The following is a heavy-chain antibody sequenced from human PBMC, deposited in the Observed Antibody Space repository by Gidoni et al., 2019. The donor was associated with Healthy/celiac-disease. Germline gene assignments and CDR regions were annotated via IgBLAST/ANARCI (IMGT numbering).Heavy chain of an antibody. CDR2: ISGSGGST. CDR1: GFTFSSYA. J-gene: IGHJ4*02. D-gene: IGHD5-12*01. CDR3: AKEAGGYDRYFDY. V-gene: IGHV3-23*01. Sequence: EVQLLESGGGLVQPVGSLRLSCAAAGFTFSSYAMSWVRQAPGKGLEGVSVISGSGGSTYYADSVKGRFTISRDNSKNTLYLQMNSLRAEDTAVYYCAKEAGGYDRYFDYWGQGTLVTVSS.